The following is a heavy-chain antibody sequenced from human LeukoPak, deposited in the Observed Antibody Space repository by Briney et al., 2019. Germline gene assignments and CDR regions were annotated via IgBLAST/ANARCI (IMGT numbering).Heavy chain of an antibody. J-gene: IGHJ3*02. V-gene: IGHV1-8*01. D-gene: IGHD2-15*01. CDR2: MNPNSGNT. CDR1: GYTFTSYD. Sequence: GASVKVSCKASGYTFTSYDINWVRQATGQGLEWMGWMNPNSGNTGYAQKFQGRVTMTRNTSISTAYMELSSLRSEDTAVYYCARDGYCSGGSCYSDDAFDIWGQGTMVTVSS. CDR3: ARDGYCSGGSCYSDDAFDI.